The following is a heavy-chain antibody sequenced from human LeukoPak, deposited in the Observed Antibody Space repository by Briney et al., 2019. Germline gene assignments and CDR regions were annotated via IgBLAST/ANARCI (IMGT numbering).Heavy chain of an antibody. CDR3: ARGTDCSSTSCYSADVIDY. CDR1: GGSFSGYY. D-gene: IGHD2-2*02. V-gene: IGHV4-34*01. Sequence: SETLSLTCAVYGGSFSGYYWSWIRQPPGKGLEWIGEINHSGSTNYNPSLKSRVTISVDTSKNQFSLKLSSVTAADTAVYYCARGTDCSSTSCYSADVIDYWGQGTLVTVSS. CDR2: INHSGST. J-gene: IGHJ4*02.